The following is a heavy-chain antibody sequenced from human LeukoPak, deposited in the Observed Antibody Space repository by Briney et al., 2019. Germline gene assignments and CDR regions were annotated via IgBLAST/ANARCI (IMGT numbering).Heavy chain of an antibody. CDR3: ARGEYYYGSGSYLPELNWFDP. CDR2: ISSSSSYI. V-gene: IGHV3-21*01. Sequence: GGSLRLSCAASGFTFSSYSMNWVRQAPGKGLEWVSSISSSSSYIYYADSVKGRFTISRDNAKNSLYLQMNSLRAEDTAVYYCARGEYYYGSGSYLPELNWFDPWGQGTLVSVSS. D-gene: IGHD3-10*01. J-gene: IGHJ5*02. CDR1: GFTFSSYS.